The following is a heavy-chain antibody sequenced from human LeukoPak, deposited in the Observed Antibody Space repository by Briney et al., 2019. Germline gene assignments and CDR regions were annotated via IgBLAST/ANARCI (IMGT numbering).Heavy chain of an antibody. V-gene: IGHV1-18*01. D-gene: IGHD2-2*01. CDR2: TSAYNGNT. Sequence: ASVKVPCKASGYTFTSYGISWVRQAPGQGLEWMGWTSAYNGNTNYAQKLQGRVTMTTDTSTSTAYMELRSLRSDDTAVYYCARGRGYCSSTSCQLTDYWGQGTLVTVSS. CDR1: GYTFTSYG. J-gene: IGHJ4*02. CDR3: ARGRGYCSSTSCQLTDY.